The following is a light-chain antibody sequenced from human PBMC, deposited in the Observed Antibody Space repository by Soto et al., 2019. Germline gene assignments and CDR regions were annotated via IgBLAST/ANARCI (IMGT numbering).Light chain of an antibody. Sequence: EIVLTQSPGTLSLSPGERATLSCRASQSVPGNYLAWLQQKPGQAPRVLIYGVSMRATGIPGRFSGSGSGTDFTLTISRLEPEDFAVYFCQQYTSPPWTLGQGTKVETK. CDR1: QSVPGNY. J-gene: IGKJ1*01. CDR2: GVS. CDR3: QQYTSPPWT. V-gene: IGKV3-20*01.